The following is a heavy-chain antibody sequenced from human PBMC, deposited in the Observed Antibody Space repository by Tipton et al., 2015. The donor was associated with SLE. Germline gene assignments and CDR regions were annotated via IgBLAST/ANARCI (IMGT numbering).Heavy chain of an antibody. Sequence: GLVKPSGTLSLTCAVSGGSIGSSNWWNWVRQPPGKGLEWIGEIYRSGNTFYNPSLKSRVTISVDTSKNQFSLKLSSVTAADTAVYYCATLDASGSYPFDYWGQGTRVTVSS. J-gene: IGHJ4*02. CDR3: ATLDASGSYPFDY. V-gene: IGHV4-4*02. CDR2: IYRSGNT. CDR1: GGSIGSSNW. D-gene: IGHD3-10*01.